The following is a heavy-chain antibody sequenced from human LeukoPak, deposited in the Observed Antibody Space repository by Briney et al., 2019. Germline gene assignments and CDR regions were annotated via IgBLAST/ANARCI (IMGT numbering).Heavy chain of an antibody. CDR3: AKDDAWLQFND. Sequence: GGSLRLSCVASGFTFSRHGMNWVRQAPGKGLEWVSGISPSGDIKYYVDSVKGRFTVSRDNSKNTVHLQINNLRDEDTAVYYCAKDDAWLQFNDWGQGTLVTVSS. J-gene: IGHJ4*02. D-gene: IGHD5-24*01. CDR1: GFTFSRHG. CDR2: ISPSGDIK. V-gene: IGHV3-23*01.